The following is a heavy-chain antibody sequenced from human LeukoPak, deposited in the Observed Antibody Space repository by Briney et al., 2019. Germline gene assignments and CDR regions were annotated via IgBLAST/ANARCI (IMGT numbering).Heavy chain of an antibody. CDR2: INYTGST. CDR3: ARRYGDHNLYYFNY. V-gene: IGHV4-59*08. J-gene: IGHJ4*02. D-gene: IGHD4-17*01. CDR1: GDSISRYY. Sequence: SETLSLTCTVSGDSISRYYWSWIRQPPGKGLEWMGYINYTGSTNYNPSLKSRVTMSVDTSKNQFSLKLSSVTAADTAVYYCARRYGDHNLYYFNYWGQGTLVTVSS.